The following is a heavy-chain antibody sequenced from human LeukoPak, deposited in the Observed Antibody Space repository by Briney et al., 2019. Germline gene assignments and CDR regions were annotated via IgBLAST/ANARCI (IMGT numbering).Heavy chain of an antibody. J-gene: IGHJ4*02. V-gene: IGHV3-30*04. CDR2: ISYDGSNK. CDR3: ARGAPRDGYNLADY. D-gene: IGHD5-24*01. CDR1: GFTFSSYA. Sequence: GGSLRLSCAASGFTFSSYAMHWVRQAPGKGLEWVAVISYDGSNKYYADSVKGRFTISRDNSKNTLYPQMNSLRAEDTAVYYCARGAPRDGYNLADYWGQGTLVTVSS.